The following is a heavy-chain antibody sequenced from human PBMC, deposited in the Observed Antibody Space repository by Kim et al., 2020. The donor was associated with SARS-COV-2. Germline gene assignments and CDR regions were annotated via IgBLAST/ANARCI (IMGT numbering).Heavy chain of an antibody. CDR1: GFTFSSYA. V-gene: IGHV3-30*04. Sequence: GGSLRLSCAASGFTFSSYAMHWVRQAPGKGLEWVAVISYDGSNKYYADSVKGRFTISRDNSKNTLYLQMNSLRAEDTAVYYCARDRVGPLRDLTYYYYG. CDR2: ISYDGSNK. J-gene: IGHJ6*01. CDR3: ARDRVGPLRDLTYYYYG. D-gene: IGHD3-3*01.